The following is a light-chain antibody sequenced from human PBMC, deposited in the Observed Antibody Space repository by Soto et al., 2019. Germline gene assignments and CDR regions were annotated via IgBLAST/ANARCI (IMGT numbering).Light chain of an antibody. CDR1: QSISSY. Sequence: DIQMTQSPSSLSASVGDRVTITCRASQSISSYLNWYQQKPGKAPKLLIYAASSLQSGVPSRFSGSGSRTDFTLTISSLQPEDFATYYCQQSYSTLQTFGQGTKVDIK. CDR3: QQSYSTLQT. J-gene: IGKJ1*01. V-gene: IGKV1-39*01. CDR2: AAS.